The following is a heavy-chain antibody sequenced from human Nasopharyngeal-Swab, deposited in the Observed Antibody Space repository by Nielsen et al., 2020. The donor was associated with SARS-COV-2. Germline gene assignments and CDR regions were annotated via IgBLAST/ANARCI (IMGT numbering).Heavy chain of an antibody. D-gene: IGHD1-26*01. Sequence: SETLSLTCTVSGGSISSYYWSWIRQSPGKGLEWIGYFYYSGITNYNPSLKSRVTILIDTSKNQFSLKLNSVTAADTAVYYCAIEVVGGLVDSWGQGILVTVSS. CDR2: FYYSGIT. V-gene: IGHV4-59*12. CDR1: GGSISSYY. CDR3: AIEVVGGLVDS. J-gene: IGHJ4*02.